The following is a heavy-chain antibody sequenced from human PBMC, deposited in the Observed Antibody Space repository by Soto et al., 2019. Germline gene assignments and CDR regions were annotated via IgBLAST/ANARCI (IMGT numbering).Heavy chain of an antibody. CDR3: ARDQADVGDYYYGVDV. J-gene: IGHJ6*02. Sequence: SETLSLTCTVSGGAFTSGAYYWTWIRQHPGKGLEWIGYIYHSGTTKYNPSLKSRVTISIDTSKNQFSLNLSSVTAADTAVYYCARDQADVGDYYYGVDVWGQGTTVTVSS. D-gene: IGHD3-3*01. V-gene: IGHV4-31*03. CDR2: IYHSGTT. CDR1: GGAFTSGAYY.